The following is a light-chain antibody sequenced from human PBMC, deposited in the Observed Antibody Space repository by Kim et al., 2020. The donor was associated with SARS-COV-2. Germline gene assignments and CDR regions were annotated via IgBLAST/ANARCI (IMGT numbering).Light chain of an antibody. Sequence: GPSITSSCTGASSDVGGYNDVSWYQQQPGKAPQLMIYDVSNRPSGVSNRFSGSESGNTASLTISGLQAEDEADYYCSSYTSSSTVVFGGGTQLTVL. J-gene: IGLJ2*01. V-gene: IGLV2-14*03. CDR1: SSDVGGYND. CDR3: SSYTSSSTVV. CDR2: DVS.